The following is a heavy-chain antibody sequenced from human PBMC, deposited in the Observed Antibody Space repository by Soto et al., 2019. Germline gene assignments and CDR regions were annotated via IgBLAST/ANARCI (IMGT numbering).Heavy chain of an antibody. J-gene: IGHJ4*02. D-gene: IGHD2-21*02. CDR3: ARADGFSDRFDY. CDR1: GGSISSGDFY. V-gene: IGHV4-30-4*01. CDR2: LYYSGST. Sequence: SETLSLTCTVSGGSISSGDFYWSRIRPPPGKGLELIGNLYYSGSTYYNPSLRSRAIMSVDTSQSPLSLKLGSLTAADTAGYGCARADGFSDRFDYWGQGAPVTVSS.